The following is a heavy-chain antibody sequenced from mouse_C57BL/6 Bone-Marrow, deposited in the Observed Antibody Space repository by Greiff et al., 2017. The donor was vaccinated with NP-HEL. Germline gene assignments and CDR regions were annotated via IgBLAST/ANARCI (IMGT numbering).Heavy chain of an antibody. V-gene: IGHV5-6*01. D-gene: IGHD1-1*01. J-gene: IGHJ1*03. Sequence: EVHLVESGGDLVKPGGSLKLSCAASGFTFSSYGMSWVRQTPDKRLEWVATISSGGSYTYYPDSVKGRFTISRDNAKNTLYLQMSSLKSEDTAMYYCARLYYYGSSDVWGTGTTVTVSS. CDR2: ISSGGSYT. CDR3: ARLYYYGSSDV. CDR1: GFTFSSYG.